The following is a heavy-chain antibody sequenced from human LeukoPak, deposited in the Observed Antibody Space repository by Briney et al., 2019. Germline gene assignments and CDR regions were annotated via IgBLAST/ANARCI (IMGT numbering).Heavy chain of an antibody. CDR3: ARGYEYGWFDP. D-gene: IGHD3-16*01. CDR1: GYTFNDYF. V-gene: IGHV1-2*02. J-gene: IGHJ5*02. CDR2: INPKSGGT. Sequence: ASVKVSCKASGYTFNDYFLHWGRQAPGQGLEYMGWINPKSGGTNYAQKFQGRVTMTRDTSITTANMELSRLETDDMAVYYCARGYEYGWFDPWGQGTLVTVSS.